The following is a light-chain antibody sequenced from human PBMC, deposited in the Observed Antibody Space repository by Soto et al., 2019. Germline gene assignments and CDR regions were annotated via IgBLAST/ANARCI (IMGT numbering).Light chain of an antibody. CDR2: DAS. Sequence: EIVLTQSPATLSLSPGERATLSCRASQSVSSYLAWYQQKPGQAPRLLIYDASNRATGIPARFSGSGSGTDFTVTISGLEPADFAVYYCQQRSNWYTFGQGTKLEIK. CDR3: QQRSNWYT. J-gene: IGKJ2*01. V-gene: IGKV3-11*01. CDR1: QSVSSY.